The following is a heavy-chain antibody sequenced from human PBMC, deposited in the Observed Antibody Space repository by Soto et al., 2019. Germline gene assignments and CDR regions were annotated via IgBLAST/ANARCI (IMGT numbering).Heavy chain of an antibody. V-gene: IGHV5-51*01. J-gene: IGHJ6*03. CDR1: GYSFTSYW. Sequence: PGESLKISCKGSGYSFTSYWIGWVRQMPGKGLEWMGIIYPGDSDTRYSPSFQGQVTISADKSISTAYLQWSSLKASDTAMYYCARHGPRSTYGSGSYKYYYYMDVWGKGTTVTVSS. D-gene: IGHD3-10*01. CDR2: IYPGDSDT. CDR3: ARHGPRSTYGSGSYKYYYYMDV.